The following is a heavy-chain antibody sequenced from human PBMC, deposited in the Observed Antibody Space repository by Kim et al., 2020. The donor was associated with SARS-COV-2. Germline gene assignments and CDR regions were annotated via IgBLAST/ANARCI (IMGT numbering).Heavy chain of an antibody. CDR1: GGSFSGYY. V-gene: IGHV4-34*01. D-gene: IGHD1-26*01. J-gene: IGHJ4*02. CDR2: INHSGST. CDR3: ARERRSDY. Sequence: SETLSLTCAVYGGSFSGYYWSWIRQPPGKGLEWIGEINHSGSTNYNPSLKSRVTISIDTSKNQFSLKLSSVTAADTAVYFCARERRSDYWGQVTLVTVPS.